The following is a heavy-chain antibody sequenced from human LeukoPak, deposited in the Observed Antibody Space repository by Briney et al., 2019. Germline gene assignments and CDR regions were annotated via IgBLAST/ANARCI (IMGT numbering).Heavy chain of an antibody. D-gene: IGHD2-15*01. CDR3: ARDDGVVVAARGDY. J-gene: IGHJ4*02. CDR2: IYTSGST. CDR1: GGSISSYY. V-gene: IGHV4-4*07. Sequence: SGTLSLTCTVSGGSISSYYWSWIRQPAGKGLEWIGRIYTSGSTNYNPSLKSRVTMSVDTSKNQFSLKLSSVTAADTAVYYCARDDGVVVAARGDYWGQGTLVTVSS.